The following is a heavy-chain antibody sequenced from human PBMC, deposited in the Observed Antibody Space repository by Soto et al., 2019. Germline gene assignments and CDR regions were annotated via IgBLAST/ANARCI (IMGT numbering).Heavy chain of an antibody. CDR1: GYTLTSYS. V-gene: IGHV1-46*01. CDR3: ARDPQGYCSGGRCYHFDY. D-gene: IGHD2-15*01. CDR2: INPSGDNI. J-gene: IGHJ4*02. Sequence: QVQLVQSGAEVKKPGASVRVSCKASGYTLTSYSMHWVRQAPGQGLEWMGIINPSGDNIRYAQNFQGRVTMTRDTCTSTVYLELSSLRSEDTAIYYCARDPQGYCSGGRCYHFDYWGQGTLVTVSS.